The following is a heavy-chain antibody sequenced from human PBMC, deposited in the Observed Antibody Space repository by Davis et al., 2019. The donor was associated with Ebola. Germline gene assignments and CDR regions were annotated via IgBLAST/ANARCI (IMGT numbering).Heavy chain of an antibody. J-gene: IGHJ4*02. V-gene: IGHV3-48*02. CDR3: VSAGWDH. D-gene: IGHD2-15*01. CDR1: GFTFGSYA. CDR2: ISDDSSST. Sequence: GESLKISCAASGFTFGSYAMNWVRQAPGKGLEWVSHISDDSSSTYYADSVKGRFTISRDNAKNSLYLQLNTLRDEDTAVYFCVSAGWDHWGQGTLVTVSS.